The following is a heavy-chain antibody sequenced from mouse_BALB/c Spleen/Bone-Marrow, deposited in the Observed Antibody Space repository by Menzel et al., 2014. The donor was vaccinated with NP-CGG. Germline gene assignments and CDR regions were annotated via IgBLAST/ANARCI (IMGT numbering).Heavy chain of an antibody. D-gene: IGHD2-10*02. J-gene: IGHJ4*01. Sequence: QVQMQQSGAELVRPGASVKVSCKASGYTFTSYWINWVKQRPGQGLEWIGNIYPSDSYTNYNQHFKDKATLTVDKSSSTAYMQLSSPTSEDSAVYYCTRQYGNYYAMDYWGQGTSVTVSS. CDR3: TRQYGNYYAMDY. CDR2: IYPSDSYT. V-gene: IGHV1-69*02. CDR1: GYTFTSYW.